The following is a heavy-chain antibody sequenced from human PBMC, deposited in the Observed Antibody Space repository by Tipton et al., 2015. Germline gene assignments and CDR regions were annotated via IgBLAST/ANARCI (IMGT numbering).Heavy chain of an antibody. CDR1: AYSISSDYY. CDR3: ARDLEHGMDV. D-gene: IGHD5-24*01. J-gene: IGHJ6*02. CDR2: IYYSGST. V-gene: IGHV4-28*03. Sequence: TLSLTCAVSAYSISSDYYWGWIRQPPGEGLEWIGYIYYSGSTNYNPSLRSRVAMSMDTSKNQFSLTLNSVAAADTAVYYCARDLEHGMDVWGHGTTVTVSS.